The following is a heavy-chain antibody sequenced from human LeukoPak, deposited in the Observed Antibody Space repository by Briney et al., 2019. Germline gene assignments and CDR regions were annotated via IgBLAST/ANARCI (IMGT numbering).Heavy chain of an antibody. CDR1: GFTFSSYA. CDR2: ISGSGGST. Sequence: GGSLRLSCAASGFTFSSYAMSWVRQAPGKGLEWVSAISGSGGSTYYADSVKGRFTISRDNSKNTLYLQMNSLRAEDTAVYYCAKEIAYDSGYYYYAMDVWGQGTTVTVSS. J-gene: IGHJ6*02. D-gene: IGHD3-3*01. CDR3: AKEIAYDSGYYYYAMDV. V-gene: IGHV3-23*01.